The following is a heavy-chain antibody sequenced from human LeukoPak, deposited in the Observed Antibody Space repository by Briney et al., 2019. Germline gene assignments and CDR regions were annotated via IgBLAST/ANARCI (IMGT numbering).Heavy chain of an antibody. D-gene: IGHD1-26*01. Sequence: GGSLRLSCAASGFTFSSYAMSWARQAPGKGLEWVSAISGSGGSTYYADSVKGRFTISRDNSKNTLYLQMNSLRAEDTAVYYCATHSGSYPRPNYFDYWGQGTLVTVSS. CDR1: GFTFSSYA. CDR2: ISGSGGST. J-gene: IGHJ4*02. V-gene: IGHV3-23*01. CDR3: ATHSGSYPRPNYFDY.